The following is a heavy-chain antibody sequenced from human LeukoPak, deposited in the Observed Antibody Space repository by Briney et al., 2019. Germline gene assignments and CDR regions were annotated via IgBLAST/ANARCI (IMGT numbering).Heavy chain of an antibody. CDR2: IKQDGSEK. J-gene: IGHJ4*02. D-gene: IGHD3-10*01. CDR1: GFTFSSYW. Sequence: GGSLRLSCAASGFTFSSYWMSWVRQAPGKGLEWVANIKQDGSEKYYVDSVKGRFTISRDNAKNSLYLQMNSLRAEDTAVYYCAKTTGLLPWFGELLCPFDYWGQGTLVTVSS. CDR3: AKTTGLLPWFGELLCPFDY. V-gene: IGHV3-7*01.